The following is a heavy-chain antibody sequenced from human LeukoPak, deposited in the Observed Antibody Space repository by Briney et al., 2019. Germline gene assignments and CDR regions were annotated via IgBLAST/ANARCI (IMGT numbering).Heavy chain of an antibody. CDR1: GYTFTGYY. CDR3: ARDLSIAAPGTDFDY. CDR2: INPNSGGT. V-gene: IGHV1-2*02. J-gene: IGHJ4*02. D-gene: IGHD6-13*01. Sequence: GASVKVSCKASGYTFTGYYMHWVRQAPGQGLEWMGWINPNSGGTNYAQKFQGRVTMTRDTSISTAYMGLSRLRSDDTAMYYCARDLSIAAPGTDFDYWGQGTLVTVSS.